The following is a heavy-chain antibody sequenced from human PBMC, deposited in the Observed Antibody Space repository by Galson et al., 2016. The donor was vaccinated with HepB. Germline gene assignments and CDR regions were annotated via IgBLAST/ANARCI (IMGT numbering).Heavy chain of an antibody. CDR1: GFSLYSRGMS. D-gene: IGHD5-18*01. V-gene: IGHV2-70*13. Sequence: PALVKPTQTLTVTCSFSGFSLYSRGMSLSWVRQPPGKALEWLALIDWEDNKYYRPSLETRLAISKDTSKNQVILTLTNVDPVDTATYYCARTRGEDYSYGYQGLDYGGQGTLVTVSS. CDR3: ARTRGEDYSYGYQGLDY. J-gene: IGHJ4*02. CDR2: IDWEDNK.